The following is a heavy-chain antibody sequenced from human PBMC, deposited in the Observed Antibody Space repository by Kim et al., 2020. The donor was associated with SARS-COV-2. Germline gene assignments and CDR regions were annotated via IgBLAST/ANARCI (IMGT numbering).Heavy chain of an antibody. J-gene: IGHJ4*02. D-gene: IGHD2-21*02. CDR1: GGTFSSYA. CDR2: IIPIFGTA. V-gene: IGHV1-69*01. Sequence: VKVSCKASGGTFSSYAISWVRQAPGQGLEWMGGIIPIFGTANYAQKFQGRVTITADESTSTAYMVLSSLRSEDTAVYYCARAYCGGDCYYALYYFDYWGQGTLVTVSS. CDR3: ARAYCGGDCYYALYYFDY.